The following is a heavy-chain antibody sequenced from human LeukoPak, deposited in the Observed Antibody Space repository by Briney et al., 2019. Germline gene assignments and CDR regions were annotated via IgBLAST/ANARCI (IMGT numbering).Heavy chain of an antibody. CDR3: ARGRRGYYYDSSGYKYGMDV. V-gene: IGHV4-34*01. CDR1: GGSFSGYY. J-gene: IGHJ6*02. Sequence: SETLSLTCAVYGGSFSGYYWGWIRQPPGKGLEWIGEINHSGSTNYNPSLKSRVTISVDTSKNQFSLKLSSVTAADTAVYYCARGRRGYYYDSSGYKYGMDVWGQGTTVTVSS. D-gene: IGHD3-22*01. CDR2: INHSGST.